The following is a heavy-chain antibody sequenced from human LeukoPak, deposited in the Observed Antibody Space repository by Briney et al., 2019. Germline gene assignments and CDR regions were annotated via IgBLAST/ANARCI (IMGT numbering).Heavy chain of an antibody. D-gene: IGHD5-12*01. V-gene: IGHV4-59*01. CDR2: IYYSGST. CDR1: GGSISSYY. J-gene: IGHJ6*02. Sequence: PSETLSLTCTVSGGSISSYYWSWIRQPPGKGLEWIGYIYYSGSTNYNPSLKSRVTISVDTSKNQFSLKLSSVTAADTAVYYCARGRLNVATTYYYYSGMDVWSQGSTVT. CDR3: ARGRLNVATTYYYYSGMDV.